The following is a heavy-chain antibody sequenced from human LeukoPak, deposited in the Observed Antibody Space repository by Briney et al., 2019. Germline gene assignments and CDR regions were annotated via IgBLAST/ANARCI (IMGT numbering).Heavy chain of an antibody. V-gene: IGHV4-59*01. CDR1: GGSISSYY. J-gene: IGHJ3*02. D-gene: IGHD2-2*01. CDR2: IYYSGST. CDR3: ARYSISCYAFDI. Sequence: SETLSLTCTVSGGSISSYYWSWIRQPPGKGLEWIGYIYYSGSTNYNPSLKSRVTISVDTSKNQFSLKLSSVTAADTAVYYCARYSISCYAFDIWGQGTMVTVSS.